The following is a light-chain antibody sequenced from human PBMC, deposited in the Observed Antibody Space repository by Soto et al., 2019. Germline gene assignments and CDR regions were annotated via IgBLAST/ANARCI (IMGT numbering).Light chain of an antibody. CDR1: QSVSSY. CDR2: DAS. CDR3: QQSSNWPLT. Sequence: EIVLTQSPATLSLSPGERATLSCRASQSVSSYLAWYQQKPGQAPRLLINDASNRATGIPARFSGSGSGTDFTLTISGLEPEDFAVYYCQQSSNWPLTFGGGTKVEIK. J-gene: IGKJ4*01. V-gene: IGKV3-11*01.